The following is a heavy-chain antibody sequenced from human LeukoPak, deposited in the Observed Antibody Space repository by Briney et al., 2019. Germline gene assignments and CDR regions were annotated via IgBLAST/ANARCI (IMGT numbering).Heavy chain of an antibody. V-gene: IGHV1-46*01. CDR3: ARNVGSGLDY. CDR1: GYTFSSYY. Sequence: ASVKVSCKASGYTFSSYYIHWVRQAPGQGLEWMGFINPSGGSTSYAQKFQGRVTMARDTSTSAVYMELSSRRSEDTAMYYCARNVGSGLDYWGQGTLFTVSS. J-gene: IGHJ4*02. CDR2: INPSGGST. D-gene: IGHD1-1*01.